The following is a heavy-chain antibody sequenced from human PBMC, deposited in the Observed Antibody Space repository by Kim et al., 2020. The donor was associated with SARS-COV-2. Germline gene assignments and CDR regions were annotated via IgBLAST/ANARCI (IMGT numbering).Heavy chain of an antibody. Sequence: SETLSLTCTVSGGSISSYYWSWIRQPPGKGLEWIGYIYYSGSTNYNPSLKSRVTISVDTSKNQFSLKLSSVTAADTAVYYCAREGDYYDSSGALDYWGQGTLVTVSS. CDR1: GGSISSYY. CDR2: IYYSGST. V-gene: IGHV4-59*01. D-gene: IGHD3-22*01. CDR3: AREGDYYDSSGALDY. J-gene: IGHJ4*02.